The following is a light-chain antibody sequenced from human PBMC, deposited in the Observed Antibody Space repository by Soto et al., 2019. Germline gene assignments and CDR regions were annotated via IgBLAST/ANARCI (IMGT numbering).Light chain of an antibody. CDR3: SSYTSSSTHV. CDR2: DVS. Sequence: QSALTQPASVSGSRGQSITISCTGNSSDVGAYNFVSWYQQHPGKLPKLMIFDVSRRPSGVSDRFSGSKSGKTASLTISGLQAEDEGDYYCSSYTSSSTHVFGSGTKLTVL. V-gene: IGLV2-14*03. J-gene: IGLJ1*01. CDR1: SSDVGAYNF.